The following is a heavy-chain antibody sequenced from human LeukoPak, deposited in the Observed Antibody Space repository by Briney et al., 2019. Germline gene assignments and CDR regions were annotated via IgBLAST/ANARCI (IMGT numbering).Heavy chain of an antibody. J-gene: IGHJ6*03. CDR2: IYHSGST. Sequence: SQTLSLTCTVSGGSISSGGYYWSWIRQPPGKGLEWIGYIYHSGSTYYNPSLKSRVTISVDRSKNQFSLKLSSVTAADTAVYYCARENIAVYYYYYMDVWGKGTTVTVSS. V-gene: IGHV4-30-2*01. CDR1: GGSISSGGYY. D-gene: IGHD2-21*01. CDR3: ARENIAVYYYYYMDV.